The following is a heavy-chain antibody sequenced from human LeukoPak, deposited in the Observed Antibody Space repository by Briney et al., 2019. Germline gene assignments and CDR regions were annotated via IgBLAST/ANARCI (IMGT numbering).Heavy chain of an antibody. Sequence: ASVKVSCKASGYTFTGYYMHWVRQAPGQGLEWMGRINPNSGGTNYAQKFQGRVTMTSDTSISTAYMELSRLRSDDTAVYYCLGRRARNDAFDIWGQGTMVTVSS. D-gene: IGHD5-24*01. J-gene: IGHJ3*02. V-gene: IGHV1-2*06. CDR3: LGRRARNDAFDI. CDR2: INPNSGGT. CDR1: GYTFTGYY.